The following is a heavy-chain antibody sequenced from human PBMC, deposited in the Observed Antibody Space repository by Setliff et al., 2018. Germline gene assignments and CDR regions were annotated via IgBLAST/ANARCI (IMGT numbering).Heavy chain of an antibody. Sequence: SETLSLTCTVSGGSISSGSYYWTWIRQLPGKGLEWIGYIYYIGSTYYNPSLKSRVTISVDTSQNQFSLRLSSVTAADTAVYYCARGTTNLNYYYYMDVWGKGTTVTVSS. D-gene: IGHD4-4*01. J-gene: IGHJ6*03. CDR1: GGSISSGSYY. CDR2: IYYIGST. V-gene: IGHV4-31*03. CDR3: ARGTTNLNYYYYMDV.